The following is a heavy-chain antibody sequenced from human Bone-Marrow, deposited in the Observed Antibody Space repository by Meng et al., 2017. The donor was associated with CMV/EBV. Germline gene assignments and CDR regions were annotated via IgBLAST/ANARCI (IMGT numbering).Heavy chain of an antibody. D-gene: IGHD3-16*02. CDR2: IYYSGST. Sequence: VLLQASGPGRVKPSQTLSLTVTVSGGSISSGDYYWSWIRQPPGKGLEWIGYIYYSGSTYYNPSLKSRVTISVDTSKNQFSLKLSSVTAADTAVYYCARVYDYDYVWGSYRQDWYFDLWGRGTLVTVSS. CDR3: ARVYDYDYVWGSYRQDWYFDL. CDR1: GGSISSGDYY. J-gene: IGHJ2*01. V-gene: IGHV4-30-4*08.